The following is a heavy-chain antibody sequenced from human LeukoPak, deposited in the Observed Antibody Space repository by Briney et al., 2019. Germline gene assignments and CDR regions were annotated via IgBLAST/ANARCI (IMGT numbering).Heavy chain of an antibody. CDR1: GFTFSSYS. CDR2: ISSSSSYI. CDR3: ARDTSNGYPFDY. J-gene: IGHJ4*02. V-gene: IGHV3-21*01. D-gene: IGHD3-22*01. Sequence: GGSLRLSCAASGFTFSSYSMNWVRQAPGKGLEWVSSISSSSSYIYYADSVKGRFTISRDNAKNSLYLQMNSLRAEDTAVYYCARDTSNGYPFDYWGQGTLVTVSS.